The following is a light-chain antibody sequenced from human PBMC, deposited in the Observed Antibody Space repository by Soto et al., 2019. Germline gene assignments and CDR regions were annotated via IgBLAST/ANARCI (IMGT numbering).Light chain of an antibody. V-gene: IGKV3-20*01. CDR3: QQYGSSPWT. Sequence: EIVLTQSPATLSLSPGERATLSCRASQSVSSNYLAWYQQKPGQAPRLLIYGASTRATGIPARFSGSGSGTDFTLTISRLEPEDFAVYYCQQYGSSPWTFGQGTKVDIK. CDR2: GAS. J-gene: IGKJ1*01. CDR1: QSVSSNY.